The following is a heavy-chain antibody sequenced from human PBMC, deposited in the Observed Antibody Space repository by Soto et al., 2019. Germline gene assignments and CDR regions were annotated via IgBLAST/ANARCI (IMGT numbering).Heavy chain of an antibody. CDR3: ARIVVGATVDL. Sequence: TSETLSLTCTVSGGSVTNSSYYWGWIRQSPGKGLEWIGSVYYRGRSYSKSSVKSRVTISIDTSRNQFSLTLTSVTAADTAVYFCARIVVGATVDLWGQGSLVTVSS. V-gene: IGHV4-39*07. D-gene: IGHD1-26*01. J-gene: IGHJ5*02. CDR2: VYYRGRS. CDR1: GGSVTNSSYY.